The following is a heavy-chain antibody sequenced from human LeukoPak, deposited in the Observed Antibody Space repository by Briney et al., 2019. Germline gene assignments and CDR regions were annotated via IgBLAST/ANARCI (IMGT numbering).Heavy chain of an antibody. J-gene: IGHJ4*02. V-gene: IGHV3-48*04. D-gene: IGHD3-10*01. Sequence: GGSLRLSCAASGLTFNNYWMTWVRQAPGKGLEWVSYISSSSSTIYYADSVKGRFTISRDNAKNSLYLQMNSLRAEDTAVYYCARDSYGSGSYYRIDYWGQGTLVTVSS. CDR2: ISSSSSTI. CDR1: GLTFNNYW. CDR3: ARDSYGSGSYYRIDY.